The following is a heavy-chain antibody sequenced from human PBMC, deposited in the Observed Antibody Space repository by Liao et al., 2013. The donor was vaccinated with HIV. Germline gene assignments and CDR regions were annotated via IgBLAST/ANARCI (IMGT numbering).Heavy chain of an antibody. CDR3: ARLTVRFRRQSFLRYMDV. CDR1: GGSFSDYY. J-gene: IGHJ6*03. Sequence: QVQLQQWGAGLVKPSETLSLTCAVYGGSFSDYYWTWIRQPPREGAWSGLGKVNHSGSTNYSPSLKSRVTISIDTSKNQFSLKVDSVAAADTAVYYCARLTVRFRRQSFLRYMDVWGKGTTVTVSS. CDR2: VNHSGST. V-gene: IGHV4-34*01. D-gene: IGHD4-11*01.